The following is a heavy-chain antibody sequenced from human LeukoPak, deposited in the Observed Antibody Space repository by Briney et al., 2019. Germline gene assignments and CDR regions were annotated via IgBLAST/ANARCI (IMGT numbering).Heavy chain of an antibody. V-gene: IGHV5-51*01. CDR1: GYSFITYW. CDR3: ARHDDYTLAY. J-gene: IGHJ4*02. CDR2: IYPDDSDT. D-gene: IGHD4-11*01. Sequence: GESLKISCKSSGYSFITYWICWVRPMPGKGLEWMGIIYPDDSDTRSSPSFRGQVTISADKSISTAYLQWSTLKASDSAMYYCARHDDYTLAYWSQGTLVTVSS.